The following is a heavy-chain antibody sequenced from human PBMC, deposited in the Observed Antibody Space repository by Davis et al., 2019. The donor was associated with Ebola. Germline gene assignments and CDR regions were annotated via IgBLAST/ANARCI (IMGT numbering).Heavy chain of an antibody. V-gene: IGHV3-23*01. CDR3: ANGNYDSSGYWGYWFDP. CDR1: GFIFRNYV. J-gene: IGHJ5*02. Sequence: GESLKISCAASGFIFRNYVMSWVRQAPGKGLEWVSSISGSGASTYYADSVKGRFTISRDNSENTLYLQINSLRAEDTAVYYCANGNYDSSGYWGYWFDPWGQGTLVTVSS. D-gene: IGHD3-22*01. CDR2: ISGSGAST.